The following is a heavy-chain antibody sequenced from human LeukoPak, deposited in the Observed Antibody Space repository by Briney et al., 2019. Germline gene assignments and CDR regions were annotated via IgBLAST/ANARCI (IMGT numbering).Heavy chain of an antibody. CDR1: GYTFTSYA. Sequence: ASVKVSCKASGYTFTSYAMYWVRQAPGQRLEGMGWINAGNGNTKYSQKFQGRVTITRDTSASTAYMELSSLRSEDTAVYYCARDPHGDYYFDYWGQGTLVTVSS. V-gene: IGHV1-3*01. CDR3: ARDPHGDYYFDY. D-gene: IGHD4-17*01. J-gene: IGHJ4*02. CDR2: INAGNGNT.